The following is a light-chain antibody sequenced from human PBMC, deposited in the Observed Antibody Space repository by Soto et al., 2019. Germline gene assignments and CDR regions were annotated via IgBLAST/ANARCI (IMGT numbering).Light chain of an antibody. Sequence: DIQMTQSPSSLSASVGDRVTITCQASQDINNCLNWYQQSPGKAPKLLIYDASNLETGVPSRFSASGSGTDFSFTISSQQPDDIATYFCQQCDDLPLTFGGGTKVEF. CDR1: QDINNC. J-gene: IGKJ4*01. CDR3: QQCDDLPLT. CDR2: DAS. V-gene: IGKV1-33*01.